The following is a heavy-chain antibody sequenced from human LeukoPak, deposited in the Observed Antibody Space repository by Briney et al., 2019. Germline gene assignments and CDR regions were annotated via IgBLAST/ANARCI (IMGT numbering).Heavy chain of an antibody. Sequence: PGRSLRLSCAASGFTFSSYWMHWVRQAPGKGLVWVSRINSDGSSTSYADSVKGRFTISRDNAKNTLYLQMNSLRAEDTAVYYCASPSGDSSGYYDFDYWGQGTLVTVSS. CDR3: ASPSGDSSGYYDFDY. D-gene: IGHD3-22*01. J-gene: IGHJ4*02. CDR1: GFTFSSYW. V-gene: IGHV3-74*01. CDR2: INSDGSST.